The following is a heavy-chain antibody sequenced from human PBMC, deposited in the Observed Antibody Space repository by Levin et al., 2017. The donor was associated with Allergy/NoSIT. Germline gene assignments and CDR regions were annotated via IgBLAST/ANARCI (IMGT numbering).Heavy chain of an antibody. CDR3: ARLFLEPRGIVGATTKAAHFDY. CDR2: IYYSGST. D-gene: IGHD1-26*01. Sequence: SSQTLSLTCTVSGGSISSSSYYWGWIRQPPGKGLEWIGSIYYSGSTYYNPSLKSRVTISVDTSKNQFSLKLSSVTAADTAVYYCARLFLEPRGIVGATTKAAHFDYWGQGTLVTVSS. J-gene: IGHJ4*02. CDR1: GGSISSSSYY. V-gene: IGHV4-39*01.